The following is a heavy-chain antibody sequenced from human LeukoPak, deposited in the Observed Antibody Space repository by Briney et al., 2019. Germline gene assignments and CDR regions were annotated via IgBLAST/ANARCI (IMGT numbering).Heavy chain of an antibody. CDR1: GFTFSSYG. CDR2: ISYDGSNK. V-gene: IGHV3-30*18. J-gene: IGHJ4*02. Sequence: GRSLRLSCAAPGFTFSSYGMHWVRQAPGKGLEWVAVISYDGSNKYYADSVKGRFTISRDNSKNTLYLQMNSLRAEDTAVYYCAKSPSGAGNSGSYFDYWGQGTLVTVSS. D-gene: IGHD1-26*01. CDR3: AKSPSGAGNSGSYFDY.